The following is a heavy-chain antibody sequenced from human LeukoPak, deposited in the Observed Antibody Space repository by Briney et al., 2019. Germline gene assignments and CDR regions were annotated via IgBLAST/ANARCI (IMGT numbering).Heavy chain of an antibody. CDR1: GLTFSGFD. Sequence: PGGSLRLSCAASGLTFSGFDWNWVRQAPGKGLEWIASITSSSTYKYYADSVRGRFTISRDTAQHSLFLQIDRLTAEDTAVYYCVAPSCGGGACYAFAFWGQGILVTVSS. V-gene: IGHV3-21*01. CDR3: VAPSCGGGACYAFAF. J-gene: IGHJ4*02. D-gene: IGHD2-8*02. CDR2: ITSSSTYK.